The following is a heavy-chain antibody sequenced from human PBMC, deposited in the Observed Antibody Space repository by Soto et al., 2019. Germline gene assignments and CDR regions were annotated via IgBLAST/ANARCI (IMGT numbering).Heavy chain of an antibody. CDR2: IDPSDSYT. D-gene: IGHD5-18*01. CDR3: ARTSMQSRGYSYGHGGMDV. CDR1: GYSFTRYW. Sequence: EVQLVQSGAEVKKPGESLRISCKGSGYSFTRYWISWVRQMPGKGLEWMGRIDPSDSYTNYSPSFQGHVTISADKSISTAYLQWSSLKDSDTAMYYCARTSMQSRGYSYGHGGMDVWGQGTTVTVSS. J-gene: IGHJ6*02. V-gene: IGHV5-10-1*01.